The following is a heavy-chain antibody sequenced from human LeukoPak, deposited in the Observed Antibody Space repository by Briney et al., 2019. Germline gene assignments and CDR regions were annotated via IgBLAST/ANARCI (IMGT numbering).Heavy chain of an antibody. CDR2: IKSKTNGETT. D-gene: IGHD2-8*01. CDR3: NTDSLVQNY. J-gene: IGHJ4*02. Sequence: GGSLRLSCAVSGFIFSNAWMSWVRQAPGKGLEWVGRIKSKTNGETTDYGAPVKGRFTISRDDSKNTMYLQMNSLKTEDTAFYYCNTDSLVQNYWGQGILVTVSS. CDR1: GFIFSNAW. V-gene: IGHV3-15*01.